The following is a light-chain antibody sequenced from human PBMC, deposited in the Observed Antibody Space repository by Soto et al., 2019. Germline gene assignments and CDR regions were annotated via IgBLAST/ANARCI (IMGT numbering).Light chain of an antibody. CDR2: DAS. Sequence: EIVMTQSPATLSVSPGERATLSCRAIQSVSSRLAWYQQKRVQAPRLXIYDASTRANGIPARFSGSGSGTDLTLTISRLEPEDSAVYDCQQYGSSPTWTFGQGTKVDIK. V-gene: IGKV3-20*01. CDR3: QQYGSSPTWT. CDR1: QSVSSR. J-gene: IGKJ1*01.